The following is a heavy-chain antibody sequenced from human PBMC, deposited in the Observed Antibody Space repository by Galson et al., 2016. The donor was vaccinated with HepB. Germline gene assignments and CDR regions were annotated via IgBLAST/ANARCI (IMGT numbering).Heavy chain of an antibody. V-gene: IGHV3-66*02. D-gene: IGHD2-2*01. CDR3: ERDVAAAADY. CDR2: ISTDDTT. CDR1: GFSVNFNY. J-gene: IGHJ4*02. Sequence: SLRLSCAASGFSVNFNYMSWVRQAPGKGLEWVSLISTDDTTYYADSVKGRFTISRDNSKNTLYLQMNSLRAEDTAVYYCERDVAAAADYWGQGTLVTVSS.